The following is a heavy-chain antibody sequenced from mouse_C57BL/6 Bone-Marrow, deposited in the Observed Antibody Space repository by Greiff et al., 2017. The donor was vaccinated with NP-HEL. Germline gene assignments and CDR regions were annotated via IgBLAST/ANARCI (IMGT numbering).Heavy chain of an antibody. CDR2: INPYNGGT. V-gene: IGHV1-19*01. Sequence: EVKLQQSGPVLVKPGASVKMSCKASGYTFTDYYMNWVKQSHGKSLEWIGVINPYNGGTSYNQKFKGKATLTVDKSSSTAYMELNSLTSEDSAVYYCAREAYYYGSSYRFAYWGQGTLVTVSA. J-gene: IGHJ3*01. CDR1: GYTFTDYY. D-gene: IGHD1-1*01. CDR3: AREAYYYGSSYRFAY.